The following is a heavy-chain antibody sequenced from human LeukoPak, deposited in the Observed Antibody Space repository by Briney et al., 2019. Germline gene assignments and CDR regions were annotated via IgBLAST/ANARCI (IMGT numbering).Heavy chain of an antibody. Sequence: SETLSLTCAVYGGSFSGYYWSWIRQPPGKGLEWIGEINHSGSTNYNPSLKSRVTISVDTSKNQFSLKLSSVTAADTAAYYCARDVSSWYPYYYYGMDVWGQGTTVTVSS. CDR2: INHSGST. CDR3: ARDVSSWYPYYYYGMDV. V-gene: IGHV4-34*01. J-gene: IGHJ6*02. D-gene: IGHD6-13*01. CDR1: GGSFSGYY.